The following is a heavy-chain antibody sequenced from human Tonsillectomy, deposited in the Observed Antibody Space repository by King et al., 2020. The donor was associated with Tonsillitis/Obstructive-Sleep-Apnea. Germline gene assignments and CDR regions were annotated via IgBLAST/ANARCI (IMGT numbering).Heavy chain of an antibody. Sequence: HVQLQESGPGLVKPSETLSLTCTVSGGSINSYFWSWIRPPPGKGLQWIGYISYRGSTNYNPSLKSRVTISVDTAKKQFSLKRSSVTAADTAVYYCARPFTCGDAFDIWGQGTMVTVSS. J-gene: IGHJ3*02. CDR2: ISYRGST. CDR3: ARPFTCGDAFDI. D-gene: IGHD2-21*01. V-gene: IGHV4-59*08. CDR1: GGSINSYF.